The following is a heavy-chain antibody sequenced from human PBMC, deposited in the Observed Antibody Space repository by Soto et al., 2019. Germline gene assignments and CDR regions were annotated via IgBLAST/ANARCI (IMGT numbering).Heavy chain of an antibody. Sequence: QVQLVQSGAEVKKPGASVKVSCKASGYTFTSYAISWVRQAPGQGLEWMGWISAYNGNTNYAQKLQGRGTMTTDTATSTADMERRSRRADDTAVYYCARDAAAGLKDYWGQGTLVTVSS. V-gene: IGHV1-18*01. CDR3: ARDAAAGLKDY. CDR2: ISAYNGNT. J-gene: IGHJ4*02. CDR1: GYTFTSYA. D-gene: IGHD6-13*01.